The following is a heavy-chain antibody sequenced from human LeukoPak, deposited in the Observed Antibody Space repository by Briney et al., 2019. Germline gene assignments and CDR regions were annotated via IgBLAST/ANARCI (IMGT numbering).Heavy chain of an antibody. Sequence: GASVKVSCKAPGYTFSNYGISWVRQAPGQGLEWMGWISDHNGDTNYAQKFRGRVTVTTETSTSTAYMELRRLGADDTAVYYCARDLEYNTNYYNGWDDTFDIWGQGTMVTVSS. CDR1: GYTFSNYG. D-gene: IGHD3-10*01. CDR2: ISDHNGDT. J-gene: IGHJ3*02. V-gene: IGHV1-18*01. CDR3: ARDLEYNTNYYNGWDDTFDI.